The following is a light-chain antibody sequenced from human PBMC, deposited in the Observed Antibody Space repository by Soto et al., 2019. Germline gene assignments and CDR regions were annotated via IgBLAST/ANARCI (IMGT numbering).Light chain of an antibody. CDR1: QSVRSNF. CDR2: GAS. CDR3: QRYDSFRT. V-gene: IGKV3-20*01. J-gene: IGKJ1*01. Sequence: ESVLTQSPGTLALSPGERATLSCRASQSVRSNFLAWYQQKPGQAPRIRIYGASNRATGIPDRLSGSGSGTDFTLTITRMEPEDFAMYYCQRYDSFRTFGQGTKVDIK.